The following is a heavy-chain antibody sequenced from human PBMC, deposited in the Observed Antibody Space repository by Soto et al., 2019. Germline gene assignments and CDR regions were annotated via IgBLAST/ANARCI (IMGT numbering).Heavy chain of an antibody. J-gene: IGHJ5*01. V-gene: IGHV3-23*01. Sequence: EVQLFESGGGLVQPGGSLRLSCAASGFTFSSFAMSWVRQATGKGLEWVSVISGGGITHYSNSVKGRFTISRDNSKNMVYLELTTLRATDTALYYCAKGANYVGLFDSWGQGTLVTVST. CDR1: GFTFSSFA. CDR3: AKGANYVGLFDS. D-gene: IGHD3-16*01. CDR2: ISGGGIT.